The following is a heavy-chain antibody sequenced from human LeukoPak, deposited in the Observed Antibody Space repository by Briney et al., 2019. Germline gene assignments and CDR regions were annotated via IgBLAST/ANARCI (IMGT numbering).Heavy chain of an antibody. CDR2: ISAYNGNT. V-gene: IGHV1-18*01. J-gene: IGHJ4*02. CDR3: ARDYDSTGYFRY. Sequence: GASVKVSCKASGYTFTSYGISWVRQAPGQGLEWMGWISAYNGNTNYAQEFQGRVTMTTDTSASTAYMELRSLRSDDTAVYYCARDYDSTGYFRYWGQGTLVTVSS. CDR1: GYTFTSYG. D-gene: IGHD3-22*01.